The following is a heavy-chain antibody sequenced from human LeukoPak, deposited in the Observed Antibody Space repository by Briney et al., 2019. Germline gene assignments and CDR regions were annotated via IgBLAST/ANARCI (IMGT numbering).Heavy chain of an antibody. CDR2: ISGNGDDA. CDR3: AKRDWPYYFDY. V-gene: IGHV3-23*01. J-gene: IGHJ4*02. D-gene: IGHD3/OR15-3a*01. Sequence: PGGSLRLSCAASGFTFSNYGMSWVRQAPGKGLEWVSVISGNGDDAFYADSVKGRFRISRDNSKNTVYLQMNSLRADDTAVYYCAKRDWPYYFDYWGQGTLVAVSS. CDR1: GFTFSNYG.